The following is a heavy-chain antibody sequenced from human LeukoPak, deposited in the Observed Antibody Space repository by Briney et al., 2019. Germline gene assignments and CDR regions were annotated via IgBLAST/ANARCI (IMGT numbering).Heavy chain of an antibody. D-gene: IGHD3-22*01. CDR2: TSSDGSNN. CDR3: ARNNDPDYSSSPGWFDL. J-gene: IGHJ5*02. V-gene: IGHV3-30*06. CDR1: GFTLSDYG. Sequence: PGRSLTLSCAASGFTLSDYGMQWVRLAPGGGLEGVGVTSSDGSNNLYAASVKGRFTASRDNSKNTLYLQMNSLRADDTAVYYCARNNDPDYSSSPGWFDLWGQGTLVTASS.